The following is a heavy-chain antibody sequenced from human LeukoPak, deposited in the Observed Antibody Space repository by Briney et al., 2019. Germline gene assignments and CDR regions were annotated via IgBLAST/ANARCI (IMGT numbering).Heavy chain of an antibody. CDR1: GGTFSSYA. CDR3: ARVGYSSSWYPVGAFDI. J-gene: IGHJ3*02. D-gene: IGHD6-13*01. CDR2: IIPIFGTA. Sequence: SVKVSCKASGGTFSSYAISRMRQAPGQGLEWMGGIIPIFGTANYAQKFQGRVTITADESTSTAYMELSSLRSEDTAVYYCARVGYSSSWYPVGAFDIWGQGTMVTVSS. V-gene: IGHV1-69*13.